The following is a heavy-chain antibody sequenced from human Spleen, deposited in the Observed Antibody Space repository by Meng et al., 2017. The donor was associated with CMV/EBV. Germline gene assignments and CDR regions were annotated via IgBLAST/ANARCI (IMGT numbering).Heavy chain of an antibody. J-gene: IGHJ6*02. CDR2: LWFDGSNK. Sequence: GESLKISCAASGFTFSSYGMHWVRQAPGKGLEWVAVLWFDGSNKYYADSVKGRFAISRDNSKNTLYLQMNSLRAEDTAVYYCAKCADVGSSTSCYPGMDVWGQGTTVTVSS. CDR3: AKCADVGSSTSCYPGMDV. CDR1: GFTFSSYG. D-gene: IGHD2-2*01. V-gene: IGHV3-33*06.